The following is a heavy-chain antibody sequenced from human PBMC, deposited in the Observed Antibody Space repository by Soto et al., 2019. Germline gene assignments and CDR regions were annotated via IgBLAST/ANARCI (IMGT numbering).Heavy chain of an antibody. CDR1: GVTFSSYA. Sequence: GGSMRHSCAASGVTFSSYAMSLVRQATGKGLEWVSAISGSGGSTYYADSVKGRFTISRDNSKNTLYLQMNSLRAEDTAVYYCAKSRRSLGGGGYYFDYWGQGTLVTVSS. J-gene: IGHJ4*02. D-gene: IGHD3-10*01. CDR2: ISGSGGST. V-gene: IGHV3-23*01. CDR3: AKSRRSLGGGGYYFDY.